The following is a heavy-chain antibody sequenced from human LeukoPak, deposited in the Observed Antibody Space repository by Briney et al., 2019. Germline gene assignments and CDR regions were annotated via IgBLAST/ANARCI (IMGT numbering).Heavy chain of an antibody. CDR1: GVSINSDNYY. CDR2: IFYTGST. J-gene: IGHJ5*02. CDR3: AGGKGQQTPDWFDP. V-gene: IGHV4-31*03. D-gene: IGHD3-16*01. Sequence: SETLSLTCTVAGVSINSDNYYWTWIRQHPGKGLEWLGFIFYTGSTSYNRSLKSRVAISTDTSTNQFSLRLTSVTAADTAVYYCAGGKGQQTPDWFDPWGQGTQVTVSS.